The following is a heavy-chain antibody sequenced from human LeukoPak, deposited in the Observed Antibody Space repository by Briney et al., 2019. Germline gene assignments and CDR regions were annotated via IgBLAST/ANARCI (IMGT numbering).Heavy chain of an antibody. D-gene: IGHD3-22*01. V-gene: IGHV3-48*03. Sequence: GGSLRLSCAASGFTFSSNEMNWVRQAPGKGLEWVSYISSSGSTLYYADSVKGRFTISRDNAKNSLYLQMNSLRAEDTAVYLCARGHTVIGLWGQGTLVTVSS. CDR3: ARGHTVIGL. CDR1: GFTFSSNE. J-gene: IGHJ4*02. CDR2: ISSSGSTL.